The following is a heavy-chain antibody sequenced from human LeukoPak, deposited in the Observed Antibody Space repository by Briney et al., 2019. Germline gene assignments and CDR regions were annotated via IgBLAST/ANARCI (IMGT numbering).Heavy chain of an antibody. CDR3: AREVYCSGISCYTGYFQH. CDR1: GFTFSSYW. Sequence: AGSLRLSCAASGFTFSSYWMSWVRQAPGQGVEWVANIKQDGSEKYYVDSVKGRFSIFRDNAANSLYLQMNSLRAEDTAVYYCAREVYCSGISCYTGYFQHWGQGTLVTVSS. D-gene: IGHD2-2*02. J-gene: IGHJ1*01. CDR2: IKQDGSEK. V-gene: IGHV3-7*01.